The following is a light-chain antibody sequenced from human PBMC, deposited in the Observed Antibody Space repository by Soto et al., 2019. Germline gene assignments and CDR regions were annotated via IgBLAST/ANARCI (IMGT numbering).Light chain of an antibody. Sequence: EIVLTQSPATLSLSPGERATLSCRASQSVSSYLAWYQQKPGQAPRLLIYDASNRATGIPARFSGSGSGTDFTLTISSLEPEDFAVYYGQQYGSSPPWTFGQGTKVDIK. CDR3: QQYGSSPPWT. CDR1: QSVSSY. CDR2: DAS. V-gene: IGKV3-11*01. J-gene: IGKJ1*01.